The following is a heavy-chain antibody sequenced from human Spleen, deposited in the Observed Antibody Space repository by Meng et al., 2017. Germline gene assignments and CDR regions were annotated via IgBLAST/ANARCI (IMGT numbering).Heavy chain of an antibody. CDR3: AFSSGSNLDAFDI. V-gene: IGHV1-18*01. D-gene: IGHD3-22*01. CDR2: ISAYNGNT. J-gene: IGHJ3*02. CDR1: GYTFTSYG. Sequence: ASVKVSCKASGYTFTSYGISWVRQAPGQGLEWMGWISAYNGNTNYAQKLQGRVTITRDTSASTAYMELISLRSEDTAVYYCAFSSGSNLDAFDIWGRGTMVTFSS.